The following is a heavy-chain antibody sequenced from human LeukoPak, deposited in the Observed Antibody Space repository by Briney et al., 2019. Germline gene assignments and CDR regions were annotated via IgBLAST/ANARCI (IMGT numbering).Heavy chain of an antibody. CDR2: IIPIFGTA. CDR3: ARTQAIAAAGLDDAFDI. J-gene: IGHJ3*02. D-gene: IGHD6-13*01. V-gene: IGHV1-69*13. CDR1: GGTFSSYA. Sequence: SVKVSCKASGGTFSSYAISWVRQAPGQGLEWMGGIIPIFGTANHAQKFQGRVTITADESTSTAYMELSSLRSEDTAVYYCARTQAIAAAGLDDAFDIWGQGTMVTVSS.